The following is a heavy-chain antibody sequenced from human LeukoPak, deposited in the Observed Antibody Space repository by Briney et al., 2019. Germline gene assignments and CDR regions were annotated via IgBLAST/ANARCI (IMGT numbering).Heavy chain of an antibody. CDR1: GGSISSYY. Sequence: SETLSPTCTVSGGSISSYYWSWIRQPPGKGLEWIGYIYYSGSTNYNPSLKSRVTISVDTSKNQFSLKLSSVTAADTAVYYCARHSSMFDPWGQGTLVTVSS. CDR3: ARHSSMFDP. J-gene: IGHJ5*02. D-gene: IGHD6-13*01. CDR2: IYYSGST. V-gene: IGHV4-59*08.